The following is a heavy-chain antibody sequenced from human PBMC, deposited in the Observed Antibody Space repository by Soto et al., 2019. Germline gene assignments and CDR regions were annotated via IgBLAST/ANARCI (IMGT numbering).Heavy chain of an antibody. CDR1: GGSINSGGYY. CDR2: IYYSGDT. V-gene: IGHV4-31*03. J-gene: IGHJ6*02. Sequence: QVQLQESGPGLLKPSQTLSLTCTVSGGSINSGGYYWTWIRQHPGRGLESIGYIYYSGDTYYNPSLKSRLSISLDTSKNQFSLKLTSVTAADTAIYYCARFPSRAHYFAMDVWGQGTTVTVSS. D-gene: IGHD2-2*01. CDR3: ARFPSRAHYFAMDV.